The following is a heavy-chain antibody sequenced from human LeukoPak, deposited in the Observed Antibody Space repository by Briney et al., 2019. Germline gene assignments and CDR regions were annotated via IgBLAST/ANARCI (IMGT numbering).Heavy chain of an antibody. J-gene: IGHJ6*02. CDR3: AKDIAVAADGMDV. CDR2: ISWDGGST. Sequence: PGGSPRLSCAASGFTFDDYTMHWVRQAPGKGLEWVSLISWDGGSTYYADSVKGRFTISRDNSKNSLYLQMNSLRTEDTALYYCAKDIAVAADGMDVWGQGTTVTVSS. D-gene: IGHD6-19*01. CDR1: GFTFDDYT. V-gene: IGHV3-43*01.